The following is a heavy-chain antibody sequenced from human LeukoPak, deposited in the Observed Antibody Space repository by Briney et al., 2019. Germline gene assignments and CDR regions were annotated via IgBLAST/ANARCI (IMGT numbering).Heavy chain of an antibody. CDR3: ARDQGSLTRSWYTGY. CDR1: GYTFTGYH. Sequence: ASVKVSCKASGYTFTGYHIHWVRQAPGQGLEWMGRINPYSGDTNFAQKFQRRVTRTRSTSITTAYKDLTSLTPDDTAVYFCARDQGSLTRSWYTGYWGQGTQVTVSS. V-gene: IGHV1-2*06. CDR2: INPYSGDT. D-gene: IGHD6-13*01. J-gene: IGHJ4*02.